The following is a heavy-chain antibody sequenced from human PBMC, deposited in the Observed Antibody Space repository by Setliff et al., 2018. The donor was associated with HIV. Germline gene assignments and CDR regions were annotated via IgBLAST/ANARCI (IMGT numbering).Heavy chain of an antibody. CDR3: ARPHSGRGGEAWFDP. V-gene: IGHV4-39*01. CDR2: MIYGGDT. J-gene: IGHJ5*02. Sequence: SSETLSLTCRVYGGSITSGNYYWGWIRQAPGKGLEWIASMIYGGDTWYNPSLKSRVTIYVDTANNEISLRLSSVTAEDTAVYRCARPHSGRGGEAWFDPWGQGIQVTVSS. D-gene: IGHD3-10*01. CDR1: GGSITSGNYY.